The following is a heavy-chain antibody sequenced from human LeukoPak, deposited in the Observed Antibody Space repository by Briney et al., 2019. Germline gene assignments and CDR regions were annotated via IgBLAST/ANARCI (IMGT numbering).Heavy chain of an antibody. D-gene: IGHD2-2*01. CDR2: ISGNNDNP. J-gene: IGHJ4*02. Sequence: GASVKVSCNASGYTFSNFGINWVRRAPGQGLEWIAWISGNNDNPNYGQKFQGRFTVTTDSSTSTAYMELRNLRSDDTAVYYCARDGTSTDDYWGQGTLVTVSS. CDR3: ARDGTSTDDY. CDR1: GYTFSNFG. V-gene: IGHV1-18*01.